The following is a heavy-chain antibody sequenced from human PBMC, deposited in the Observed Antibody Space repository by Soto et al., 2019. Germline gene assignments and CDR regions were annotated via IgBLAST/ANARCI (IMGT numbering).Heavy chain of an antibody. Sequence: SETLSLTCTVSGGSISSSSYYWGWIRQPPGKGLEWIGSIYYSGSTYYNPSLKSRVTISVDTSKNQFSLKLSSVTAADTAVYYCARQRYSNYYFDYWGQGTLVTFSS. J-gene: IGHJ4*02. V-gene: IGHV4-39*01. CDR3: ARQRYSNYYFDY. CDR2: IYYSGST. CDR1: GGSISSSSYY. D-gene: IGHD4-4*01.